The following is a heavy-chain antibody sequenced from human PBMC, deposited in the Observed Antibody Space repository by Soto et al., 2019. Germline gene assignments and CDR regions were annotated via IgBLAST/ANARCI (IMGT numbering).Heavy chain of an antibody. CDR1: GYSFTSYW. J-gene: IGHJ5*02. CDR3: ARQGGDYNPINWFDP. CDR2: IYPGDSDT. V-gene: IGHV5-51*01. Sequence: PGESLKISCKGSGYSFTSYWIGWVRQMPGKGLEWMGIIYPGDSDTRYSPSFQGQVTISADKSISTAYLQWSSLKASDTAMYYCARQGGDYNPINWFDPWGQGTLVTVSS. D-gene: IGHD4-17*01.